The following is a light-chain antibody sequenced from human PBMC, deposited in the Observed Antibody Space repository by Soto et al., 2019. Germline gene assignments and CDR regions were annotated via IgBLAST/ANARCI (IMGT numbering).Light chain of an antibody. Sequence: EIVLTQSPGTLSLSPGERATLSCRASQSVASNYLGWYQQKPGQAPRVLIFDASIRATGIPDRFSASGSGSDFTLTISRLEPEDFAVYYCHQYDSLPLTFGGGTKVEI. CDR1: QSVASNY. V-gene: IGKV3-20*01. J-gene: IGKJ4*01. CDR2: DAS. CDR3: HQYDSLPLT.